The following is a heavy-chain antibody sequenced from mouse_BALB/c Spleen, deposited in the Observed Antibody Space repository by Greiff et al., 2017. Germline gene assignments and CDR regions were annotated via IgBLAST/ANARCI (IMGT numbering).Heavy chain of an antibody. CDR1: GFNIQDTY. J-gene: IGHJ2*01. CDR3: ARDDGYYGY. D-gene: IGHD2-3*01. V-gene: IGHV14-3*02. Sequence: EVQLQQSGAELVKPGASVKLSCTASGFNIQDTYMHWVKQRPEQGLEWIGRIDPANGNTKYDPKFQGKATITADTSSNTAYLQLSSLTSEDTAVYYCARDDGYYGYWGEGTTLTVSS. CDR2: IDPANGNT.